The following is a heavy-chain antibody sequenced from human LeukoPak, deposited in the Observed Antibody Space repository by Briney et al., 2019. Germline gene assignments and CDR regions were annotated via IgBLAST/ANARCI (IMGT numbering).Heavy chain of an antibody. CDR2: INHSGST. Sequence: SETLSLTCAVYGGSFSGYYWSWIRQPPGKGLEWIGEINHSGSTNYNPSPKSRVTISVDTSKNQFSLKLSSVTAADTAVYYCARGPWGAARPFDPWGQGTLVTVSS. J-gene: IGHJ5*02. D-gene: IGHD6-6*01. CDR3: ARGPWGAARPFDP. CDR1: GGSFSGYY. V-gene: IGHV4-34*01.